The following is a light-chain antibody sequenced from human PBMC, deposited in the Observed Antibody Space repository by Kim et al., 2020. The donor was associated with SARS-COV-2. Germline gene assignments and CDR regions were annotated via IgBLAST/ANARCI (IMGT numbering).Light chain of an antibody. CDR1: SLRSYY. Sequence: SSELTQDPAVSVALGQTVRITCQGDSLRSYYATWYQQKPRQAPVLVIYGRNNRPSGIPDRFSGSASGNTASLTISGAQAEDEAEFYCQSRDSGGNVLFGGGTQLTVL. V-gene: IGLV3-19*01. CDR3: QSRDSGGNVL. J-gene: IGLJ2*01. CDR2: GRN.